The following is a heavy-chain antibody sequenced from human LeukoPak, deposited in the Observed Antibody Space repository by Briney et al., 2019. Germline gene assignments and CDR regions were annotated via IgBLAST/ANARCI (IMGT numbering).Heavy chain of an antibody. J-gene: IGHJ4*02. V-gene: IGHV3-33*01. CDR2: IWFDGSNK. CDR1: GFTFSRYG. CDR3: ARDRETYGANSPFDY. D-gene: IGHD4-23*01. Sequence: GGSLRLSCAASGFTFSRYGMHWVRQAPGKGLEWVAVIWFDGSNKYYADSVKGRFTISRDNSKNTLFLQINSLRAEDTATYYCARDRETYGANSPFDYWGRGTLVTVSS.